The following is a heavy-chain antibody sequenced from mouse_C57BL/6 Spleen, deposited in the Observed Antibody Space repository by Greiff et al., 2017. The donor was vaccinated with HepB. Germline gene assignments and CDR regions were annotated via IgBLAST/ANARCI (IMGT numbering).Heavy chain of an antibody. V-gene: IGHV1-82*01. J-gene: IGHJ2*01. CDR1: GYAFSSSW. D-gene: IGHD3-2*02. Sequence: QVQLQQSGPELVKPGASVKISCKASGYAFSSSWMNWVKQRPGKGLEWIGRIYPGDGDTNYNGKFKDKATLTADKSSSTAYMQLSSLTSEDSAVYFCARSGKSDYWGQGTTLTVSS. CDR3: ARSGKSDY. CDR2: IYPGDGDT.